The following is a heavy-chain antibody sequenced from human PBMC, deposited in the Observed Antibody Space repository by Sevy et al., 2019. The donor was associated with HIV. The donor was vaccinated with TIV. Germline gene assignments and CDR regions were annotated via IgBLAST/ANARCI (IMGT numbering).Heavy chain of an antibody. V-gene: IGHV3-7*01. CDR1: GFTFSSYW. CDR2: IKEAGSDK. J-gene: IGHJ6*04. Sequence: GGSLRLSCAASGFTFSSYWMNWVRQAPGKGLGWVANIKEAGSDKYYVDSVKGRLTISRDNAQNSLYLEMNSLGAEDTAVYYCARWDVWGKGTTVTVSS. CDR3: ARWDV.